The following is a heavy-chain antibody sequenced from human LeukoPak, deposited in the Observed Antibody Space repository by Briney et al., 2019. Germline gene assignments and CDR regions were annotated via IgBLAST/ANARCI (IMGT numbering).Heavy chain of an antibody. CDR2: ISRSGSTI. V-gene: IGHV3-48*03. CDR3: ARDRGGGDIYFDY. CDR1: GFTFSSYG. Sequence: GGSLRLSCAASGFTFSSYGMNWVRQAPGKGLEWISYISRSGSTIYYADSVKGRSTISRDNAKNSLYLQMNSLGADDTAVYYCARDRGGGDIYFDYWGQGTLVTVSS. J-gene: IGHJ4*02. D-gene: IGHD2-21*02.